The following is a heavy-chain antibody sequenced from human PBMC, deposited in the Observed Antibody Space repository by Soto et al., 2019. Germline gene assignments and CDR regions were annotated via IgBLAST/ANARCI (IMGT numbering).Heavy chain of an antibody. CDR1: GGCISSDDW. J-gene: IGHJ4*02. D-gene: IGHD2-21*01. V-gene: IGHV4-4*02. Sequence: ASLSRSCAIRGGCISSDDWWYWVRQPPGKGLEWIGEIYHTGSANYNPSLMSRVTISVDKSNIQISLKLRYVTAAATAEYHFASSQCGGVGRGRWFQCCGQGTLGSGSS. CDR2: IYHTGSA. CDR3: ASSQCGGVGRGRWFQC.